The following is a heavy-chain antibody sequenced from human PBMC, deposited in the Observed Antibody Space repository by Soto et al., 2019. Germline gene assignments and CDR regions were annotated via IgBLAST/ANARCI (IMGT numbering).Heavy chain of an antibody. CDR2: IRVNNGDT. V-gene: IGHV1-18*01. CDR3: ARDLSYSAFCVHY. D-gene: IGHD4-4*01. J-gene: IGHJ4*02. Sequence: QVQLVQSGAEVKKPGASVKVSCKASGYTFTNSGFSWVRQAPGQGLEWVGWIRVNNGDTHYAQKLQGRVTMTTDTCRSRAFMELRCLRSDDTAVYECARDLSYSAFCVHYWGQGTLITVSS. CDR1: GYTFTNSG.